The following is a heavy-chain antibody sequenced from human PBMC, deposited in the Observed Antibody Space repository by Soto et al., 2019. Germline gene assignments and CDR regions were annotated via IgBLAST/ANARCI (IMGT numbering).Heavy chain of an antibody. CDR3: APNTSGYFPD. CDR1: GGTFRRY. V-gene: IGHV1-69*01. J-gene: IGHJ4*02. D-gene: IGHD3-22*01. Sequence: QVQLVQSGAEVKKPGSSMKVSCKASGGTFRRYISWVRQAPGQGLEWMGGIIDMYGTENYAQKFQGRVTITADESTSTAYMDLSSLKPDDTGVYYCAPNTSGYFPDWGQGTLVTVSS. CDR2: IIDMYGTE.